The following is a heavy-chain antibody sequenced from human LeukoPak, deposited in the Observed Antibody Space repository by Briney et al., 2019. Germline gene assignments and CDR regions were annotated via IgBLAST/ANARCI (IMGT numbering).Heavy chain of an antibody. Sequence: SVKVSCKASGGTFSSYAISWVRQAPGQGLEWMGGIIPIFGTANYAQKFQGRVTITADESTSTAYMELSSLRSEDTAVYYCARDSPAYYDSSGYWGQGTLVTVSS. CDR2: IIPIFGTA. CDR3: ARDSPAYYDSSGY. V-gene: IGHV1-69*13. D-gene: IGHD3-22*01. CDR1: GGTFSSYA. J-gene: IGHJ4*02.